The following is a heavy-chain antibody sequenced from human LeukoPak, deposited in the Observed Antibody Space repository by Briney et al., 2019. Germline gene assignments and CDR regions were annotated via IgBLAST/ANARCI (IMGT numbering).Heavy chain of an antibody. CDR3: AREGGDYYDSSGLFGY. Sequence: SETLSLTCTVSGGSISSYYWSWIRQPPGKGLEWIGYIYYSGSTIYNPSLKSRATISVDTSKNQFSLKLSSVTAADTAVYYCAREGGDYYDSSGLFGYWGQGTLVTVSS. CDR1: GGSISSYY. V-gene: IGHV4-59*01. D-gene: IGHD3-22*01. CDR2: IYYSGST. J-gene: IGHJ4*02.